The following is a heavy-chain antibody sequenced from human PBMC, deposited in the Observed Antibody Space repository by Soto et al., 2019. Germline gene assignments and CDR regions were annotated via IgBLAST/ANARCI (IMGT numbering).Heavy chain of an antibody. J-gene: IGHJ4*01. CDR3: ARDHYGSGSPPGY. V-gene: IGHV3-21*01. CDR1: GFTFSNFG. Sequence: EVQLVESGGGLVKPGGSLRXXCEXSGFTFSNFGMHWVRQAPGKGLEWVSFISSSSSDIYYADSLKGRFXIXXXXXXXXXXXQMSSLRAEDTALYYCARDHYGSGSPPGYWGXXILVTVSS. CDR2: ISSSSSDI. D-gene: IGHD3-10*01.